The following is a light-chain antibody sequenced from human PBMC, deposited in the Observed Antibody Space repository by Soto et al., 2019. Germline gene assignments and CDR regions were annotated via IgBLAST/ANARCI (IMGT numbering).Light chain of an antibody. V-gene: IGKV3-20*01. CDR1: QSVSSSY. Sequence: EIVLTQSPGTLSLSPGERATLSCRASQSVSSSYLAWYQQKPGQAPRLLIYGASSRATGIPDRFSGSGSGTDFTLTISRLGPEDFAVYYCQQYGSFRAFGQGTKVEIK. CDR2: GAS. CDR3: QQYGSFRA. J-gene: IGKJ1*01.